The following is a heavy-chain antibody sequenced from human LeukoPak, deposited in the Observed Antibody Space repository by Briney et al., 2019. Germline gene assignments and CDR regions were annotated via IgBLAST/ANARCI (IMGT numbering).Heavy chain of an antibody. J-gene: IGHJ4*02. V-gene: IGHV4-30-4*08. CDR3: ARREYSSSPPFDY. CDR2: IYYSESP. CDR1: GGSISSGDYY. D-gene: IGHD6-6*01. Sequence: SETLSLTCTVSGGSISSGDYYWRWIRQPPGKGLEWIGYIYYSESPYYDPSLKSRVTISVDMSKNQFSLKLSSVTAADTAVYYCARREYSSSPPFDYWGQGTLVTVSS.